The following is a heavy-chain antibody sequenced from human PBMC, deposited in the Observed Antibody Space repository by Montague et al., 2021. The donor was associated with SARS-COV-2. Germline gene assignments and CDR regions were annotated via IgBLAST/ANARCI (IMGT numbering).Heavy chain of an antibody. D-gene: IGHD3-3*01. CDR2: IHYRGST. CDR1: GGSISSSSYY. V-gene: IGHV4-39*02. J-gene: IGHJ4*02. Sequence: SETLSLTCTVSGGSISSSSYYRGWIRQPPGKGVGLVGIIHYRGSTYYNPPLNSRVITFVNTSKNQFFRKLTSVTAADTAVYYCAREGGNLAEITIFGVVINGYYFDYWGQGTLVTVSS. CDR3: AREGGNLAEITIFGVVINGYYFDY.